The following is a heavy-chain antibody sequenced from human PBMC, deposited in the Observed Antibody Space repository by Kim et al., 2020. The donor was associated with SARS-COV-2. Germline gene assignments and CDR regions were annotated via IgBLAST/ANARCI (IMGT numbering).Heavy chain of an antibody. J-gene: IGHJ4*02. Sequence: ADSVKGRFTISRDNAKNSLYLQMNSLRDEDTAVYYCAKPGIAAAAPDGDYWGQGTLVTVSS. D-gene: IGHD6-13*01. V-gene: IGHV3-48*02. CDR3: AKPGIAAAAPDGDY.